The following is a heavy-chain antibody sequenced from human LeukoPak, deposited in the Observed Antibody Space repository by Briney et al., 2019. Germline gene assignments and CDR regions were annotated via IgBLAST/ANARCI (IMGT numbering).Heavy chain of an antibody. CDR3: ARVGGSGSYYNRYYYYMDV. V-gene: IGHV4-34*01. CDR1: GGSFSGYY. J-gene: IGHJ6*03. Sequence: PSETLSLTCAVYGGSFSGYYWSWIRQPPGKGLEWIGEINHSGSTNYNPSLKSRVTISVATSKNQFSLKLSSVTAADTAVYYCARVGGSGSYYNRYYYYMDVWGKGTTVTVSS. CDR2: INHSGST. D-gene: IGHD3-10*01.